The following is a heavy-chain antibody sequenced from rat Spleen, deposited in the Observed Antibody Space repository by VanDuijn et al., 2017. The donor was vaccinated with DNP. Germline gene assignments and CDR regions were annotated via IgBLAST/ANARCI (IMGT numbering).Heavy chain of an antibody. D-gene: IGHD1-12*03. J-gene: IGHJ4*01. CDR2: ISTSGRKT. V-gene: IGHV5-25*01. Sequence: EVQLVESGGGLVQPGRSLKLSCAASGFTFSDFYMAWVRQAPRKGLEWVTTISTSGRKTYYPDSVKGRFTISRDNTKNILDLQMNSLTSEDTATYYCASVYDGYPPYAMDAWGQGTSVTVSS. CDR3: ASVYDGYPPYAMDA. CDR1: GFTFSDFY.